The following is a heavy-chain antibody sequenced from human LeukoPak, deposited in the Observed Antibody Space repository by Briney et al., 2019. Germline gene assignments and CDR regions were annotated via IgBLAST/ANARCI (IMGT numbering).Heavy chain of an antibody. J-gene: IGHJ3*02. CDR2: IYPGDSDT. CDR1: GYSFTTYW. Sequence: GESLKISCKGSGYSFTTYWTGWVRQMPGKGLEWMGIIYPGDSDTRYSPSFQGQVTISVDKSISTAYLQWSSLKASDTAMYYCARPFYAGSGSYRPNDAFDIWGQGTMVTVSS. CDR3: ARPFYAGSGSYRPNDAFDI. V-gene: IGHV5-51*01. D-gene: IGHD3-10*01.